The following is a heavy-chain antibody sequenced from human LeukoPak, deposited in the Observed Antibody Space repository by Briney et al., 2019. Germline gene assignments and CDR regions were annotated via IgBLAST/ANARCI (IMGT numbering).Heavy chain of an antibody. CDR3: AKDRHPGVGYDVFDY. D-gene: IGHD5-12*01. V-gene: IGHV3-30*18. CDR1: GFTFSSYG. Sequence: GGSLRLSCAASGFTFSSYGMHWVRQAPGKGLEWVAVISYDGSNKYYADSVKGRFTISRDNSKNTLYLQMNSLRAEDTAVYYCAKDRHPGVGYDVFDYWGQGTLVTVSS. J-gene: IGHJ4*02. CDR2: ISYDGSNK.